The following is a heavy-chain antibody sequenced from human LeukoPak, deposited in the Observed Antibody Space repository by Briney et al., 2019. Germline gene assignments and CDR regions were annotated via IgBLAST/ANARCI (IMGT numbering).Heavy chain of an antibody. V-gene: IGHV3-21*01. CDR3: ARDMAVATRPKDYFDY. CDR1: GFTFSSYS. Sequence: GGSLRLSCAASGFTFSSYSMNWVRQAPGKGLEWVSSISSSSSYIYYADSVKGRFTISRDNAKNSLYLQMNSLRAEDTAVYYCARDMAVATRPKDYFDYWGQGTLVTVPS. CDR2: ISSSSSYI. D-gene: IGHD5-12*01. J-gene: IGHJ4*02.